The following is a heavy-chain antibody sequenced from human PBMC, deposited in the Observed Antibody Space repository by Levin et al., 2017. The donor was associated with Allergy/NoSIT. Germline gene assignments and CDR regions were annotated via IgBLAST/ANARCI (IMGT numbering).Heavy chain of an antibody. J-gene: IGHJ4*02. D-gene: IGHD3-22*01. CDR3: AREKDTPSSGIDY. CDR1: GFTVSSNY. Sequence: GESLKISCAASGFTVSSNYMNWVRQAPGKGLEWVSVIYSGGSTYYADSVKGRFTISRDNSKNTLYLQMNRLRAEDTAIYYCAREKDTPSSGIDYWGQGTLVIVSS. V-gene: IGHV3-53*01. CDR2: IYSGGST.